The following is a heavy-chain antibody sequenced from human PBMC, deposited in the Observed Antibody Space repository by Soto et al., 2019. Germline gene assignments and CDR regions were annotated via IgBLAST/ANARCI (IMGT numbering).Heavy chain of an antibody. V-gene: IGHV3-30*18. Sequence: GGSLRLSCAASGFTFSSYGMHWVRQAPGKGLEWVAVISYDGSNKYYADSVKGRFTISRDNSKNTLYLQMNSLRAEDTAVYYCAKDRGYDILTGFDYWGQGTLVTVSS. CDR3: AKDRGYDILTGFDY. D-gene: IGHD3-9*01. CDR1: GFTFSSYG. CDR2: ISYDGSNK. J-gene: IGHJ4*02.